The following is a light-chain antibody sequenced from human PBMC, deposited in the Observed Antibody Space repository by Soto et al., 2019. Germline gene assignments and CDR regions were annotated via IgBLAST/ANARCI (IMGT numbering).Light chain of an antibody. CDR3: QQYNTWPPT. V-gene: IGKV3-15*01. Sequence: EIVMTQSPATLSVSPGEGATLSCRASQCVGRDLAWYQQKPGQAPRLLIYGASTRATGIPARFTGSGSGTEFTLAINSLQSEGFAVYWCQQYNTWPPTFGPGTTVDIK. CDR2: GAS. J-gene: IGKJ3*01. CDR1: QCVGRD.